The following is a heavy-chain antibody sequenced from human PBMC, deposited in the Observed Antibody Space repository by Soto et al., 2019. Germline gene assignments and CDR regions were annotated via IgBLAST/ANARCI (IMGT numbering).Heavy chain of an antibody. Sequence: QITLKESGPPLVNPTQTLTLTCTCSGFSLSTTAGGVGWIRQPPGKALAWLALIYWDDDERYSPSLKSRLTITKDTSKNQVVLTMTNVDPVDTATYYCAHGSCSSADCYPTPDLDYWGQGILVTVSS. D-gene: IGHD2-2*01. V-gene: IGHV2-5*02. CDR1: GFSLSTTAGG. J-gene: IGHJ4*02. CDR2: IYWDDDE. CDR3: AHGSCSSADCYPTPDLDY.